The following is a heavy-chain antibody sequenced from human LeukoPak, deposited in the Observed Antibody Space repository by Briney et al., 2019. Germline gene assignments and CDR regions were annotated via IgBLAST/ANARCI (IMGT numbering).Heavy chain of an antibody. Sequence: SVKVSCKASGGTFTSYTISWVRQAPGQGLEWMGRIIPIFGIENYAQKFQGRVTITADKSTSTAYMELSSLRSEDTAVYYCARSYYGSGGPGAFDIWGQGTMVTVSS. V-gene: IGHV1-69*02. CDR2: IIPIFGIE. D-gene: IGHD3-10*01. J-gene: IGHJ3*02. CDR3: ARSYYGSGGPGAFDI. CDR1: GGTFTSYT.